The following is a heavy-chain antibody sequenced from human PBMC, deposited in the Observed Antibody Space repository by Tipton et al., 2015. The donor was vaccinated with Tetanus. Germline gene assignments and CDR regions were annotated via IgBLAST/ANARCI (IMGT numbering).Heavy chain of an antibody. CDR2: VDRSGTT. CDR1: GVSISGYY. Sequence: TLSLTCTVSGVSISGYYWSWIRQSAGKGLEWIGRVDRSGTTTYNPSLKGRVTMSLDTSKNQFSLKLTSVTAADTAMYYCARGSDIVVVPGVTRADWFDPWGQGTLVTVSS. J-gene: IGHJ5*02. CDR3: ARGSDIVVVPGVTRADWFDP. V-gene: IGHV4-4*07. D-gene: IGHD2-2*01.